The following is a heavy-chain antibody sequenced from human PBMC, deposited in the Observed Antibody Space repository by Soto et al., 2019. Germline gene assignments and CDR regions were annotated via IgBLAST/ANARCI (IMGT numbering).Heavy chain of an antibody. CDR1: GGTFSSYA. Sequence: SVKVSCKASGGTFSSYAISWVRQAPGQGLEWMGGIIPIFGTANYAQKFQGRVTITADESTSTAYTELSSLRSEDTAVYYCARDRGDILTGSLDYWGQGTLVTVSS. CDR2: IIPIFGTA. D-gene: IGHD3-9*01. V-gene: IGHV1-69*13. CDR3: ARDRGDILTGSLDY. J-gene: IGHJ4*02.